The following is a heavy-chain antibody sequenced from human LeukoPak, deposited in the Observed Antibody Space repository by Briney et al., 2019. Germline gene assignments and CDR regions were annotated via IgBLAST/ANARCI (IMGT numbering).Heavy chain of an antibody. Sequence: SETLSLTCTVSGGSISSYYWSWIRQPPGKGLEWIGHIYYSGSTNYNPSLKSRVTISVDTSKNNFSLKLSSVTAADTAFYYCARDRSGGSGRYYYYYMDVWGKGTTVTVSS. J-gene: IGHJ6*03. CDR1: GGSISSYY. V-gene: IGHV4-59*01. CDR3: ARDRSGGSGRYYYYYMDV. D-gene: IGHD6-19*01. CDR2: IYYSGST.